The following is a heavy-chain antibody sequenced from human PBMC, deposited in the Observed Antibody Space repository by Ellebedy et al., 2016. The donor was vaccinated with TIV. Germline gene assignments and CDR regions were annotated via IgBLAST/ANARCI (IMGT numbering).Heavy chain of an antibody. CDR1: GYTFTSYW. J-gene: IGHJ3*01. CDR3: VVWSTFSDDAFDF. CDR2: IYPSDSDT. V-gene: IGHV5-51*01. D-gene: IGHD2/OR15-2a*01. Sequence: KVSCXGSGYTFTSYWIGWVRQMPGKGLEWMGIIYPSDSDTRYSPSFQGQVTISADKSISTAYLQWSSLKASDTAIYYCVVWSTFSDDAFDFWGQGTMVAVSS.